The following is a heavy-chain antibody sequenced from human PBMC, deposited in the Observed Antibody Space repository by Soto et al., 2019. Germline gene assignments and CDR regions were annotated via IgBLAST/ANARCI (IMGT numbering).Heavy chain of an antibody. J-gene: IGHJ6*02. CDR3: ARGFGEIYCYYYYGMDV. V-gene: IGHV1-46*03. D-gene: IGHD3-10*01. CDR1: GYTFTSYY. CDR2: INPSGGST. Sequence: ASVKVSCKASGYTFTSYYMHWVRQAPGQGLEWMGIINPSGGSTSYAQKFQGRVTMTRDTSTSTVYMELSSLRSEDTAVYYCARGFGEIYCYYYYGMDVWGQGTTVTVSS.